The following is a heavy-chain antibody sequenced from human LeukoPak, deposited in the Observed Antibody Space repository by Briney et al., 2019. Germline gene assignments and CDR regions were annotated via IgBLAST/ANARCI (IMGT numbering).Heavy chain of an antibody. D-gene: IGHD2-15*01. CDR2: INHNGST. Sequence: PSETLSLTCAVYGGSFSGYYWSWIRQPPGKGLEWIGEINHNGSTNYNPFLKSRVTISVDTSKNQFSLKLSSVTAADTAVYYCATHPPKVCTGCSCTDYWGQGTLVTVSS. CDR1: GGSFSGYY. J-gene: IGHJ4*02. V-gene: IGHV4-34*01. CDR3: ATHPPKVCTGCSCTDY.